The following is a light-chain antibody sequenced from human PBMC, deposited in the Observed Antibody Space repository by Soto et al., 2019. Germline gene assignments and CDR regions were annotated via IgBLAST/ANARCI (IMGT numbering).Light chain of an antibody. Sequence: DIQMTQSPSNLSSSFGDRVTITCRASQSIGSWLAWYQQISGRAPNLLIYDASSLQSGVPSRFSGSGSGTDFTLTISSLKNEDFATYYCQQANSFPLTFGGGTKVDIK. J-gene: IGKJ4*01. V-gene: IGKV1-5*01. CDR2: DAS. CDR3: QQANSFPLT. CDR1: QSIGSW.